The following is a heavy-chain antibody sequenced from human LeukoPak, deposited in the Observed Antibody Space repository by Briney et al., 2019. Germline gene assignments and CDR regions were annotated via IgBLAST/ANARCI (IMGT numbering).Heavy chain of an antibody. Sequence: GGSLRLSCAASGFTFSSYWMHWVRQAPGKGLVWVSRINSDGSSTSYADSVKGRFTISRDNSKNTLYLQMNSLRAEDTAVYYCARSPPYGVPDYWGQGALVTVSS. V-gene: IGHV3-74*01. CDR3: ARSPPYGVPDY. CDR2: INSDGSST. J-gene: IGHJ4*02. CDR1: GFTFSSYW. D-gene: IGHD4-17*01.